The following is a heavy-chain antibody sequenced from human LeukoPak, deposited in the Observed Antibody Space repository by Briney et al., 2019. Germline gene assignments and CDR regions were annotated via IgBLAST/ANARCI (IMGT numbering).Heavy chain of an antibody. J-gene: IGHJ6*04. CDR1: GGSISSYY. CDR3: ARDGTYYYGPGSYPNYYYYGMDV. CDR2: IYYSGST. D-gene: IGHD3-10*01. V-gene: IGHV4-59*01. Sequence: SETLSLTCTVSGGSISSYYWSWIRQPPGKGLEWIGYIYYSGSTNYNPSLKSRVTISVDTSKNQFSLKLSSVTAADTAVYYCARDGTYYYGPGSYPNYYYYGMDVWGKGTTVTVSS.